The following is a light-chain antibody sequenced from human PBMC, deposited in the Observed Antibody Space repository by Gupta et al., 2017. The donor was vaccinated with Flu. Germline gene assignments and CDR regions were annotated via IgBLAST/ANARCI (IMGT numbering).Light chain of an antibody. CDR2: SVT. CDR3: CSYAGSSVV. Sequence: QSALTQPRSVSGSPGQSVTISCTGTSSDAGGYNYVSWYQQHPGKAPKLMIYSVTKRPSGVPDRFSGSKSGNTASLTISGLQAEDEADYYGCSYAGSSVVVGGGTKLTVL. V-gene: IGLV2-11*01. J-gene: IGLJ2*01. CDR1: SSDAGGYNY.